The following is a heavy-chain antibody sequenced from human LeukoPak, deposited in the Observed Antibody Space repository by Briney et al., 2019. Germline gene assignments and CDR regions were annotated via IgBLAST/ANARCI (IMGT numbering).Heavy chain of an antibody. CDR2: INHSGST. V-gene: IGHV4-34*01. D-gene: IGHD4-17*01. Sequence: PSETLSLTCAVYGGSFSGYYWTWIRQPPVKGLEWIGEINHSGSTNYNPSLKSRVTILVDTSKNQFSLKLSSVTAADTAVYYCARSDYGDYEGQYYLDYWGQGTLVTVSS. J-gene: IGHJ4*02. CDR3: ARSDYGDYEGQYYLDY. CDR1: GGSFSGYY.